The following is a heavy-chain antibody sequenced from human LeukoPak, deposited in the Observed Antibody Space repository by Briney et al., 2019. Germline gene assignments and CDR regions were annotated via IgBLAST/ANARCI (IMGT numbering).Heavy chain of an antibody. CDR3: ARSYYYDSSHTADY. V-gene: IGHV3-74*01. D-gene: IGHD3-22*01. Sequence: GGSLRLSCAASGLTFSTYSMNWVRQAPGKGLVWVSRINTDGSSTSYADSVKGRFTISRDNAKNTLYLQMNSLRAEDTAVYYCARSYYYDSSHTADYWGQGTLVTVSS. CDR1: GLTFSTYS. CDR2: INTDGSST. J-gene: IGHJ4*02.